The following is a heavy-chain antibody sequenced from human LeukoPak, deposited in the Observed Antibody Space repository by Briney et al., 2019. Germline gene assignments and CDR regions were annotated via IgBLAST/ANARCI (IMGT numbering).Heavy chain of an antibody. J-gene: IGHJ4*02. Sequence: PGRSLRLSCAASGFTFSSYGMHWVRQAPGKGLEWVAIIWYDGSNKYYADSVKGRFTISRDNSRNTLYLQMNSLRFEDTAAYYCGSGTYLYYFDYWGQGTLVTVSS. V-gene: IGHV3-33*01. CDR1: GFTFSSYG. D-gene: IGHD1-26*01. CDR3: GSGTYLYYFDY. CDR2: IWYDGSNK.